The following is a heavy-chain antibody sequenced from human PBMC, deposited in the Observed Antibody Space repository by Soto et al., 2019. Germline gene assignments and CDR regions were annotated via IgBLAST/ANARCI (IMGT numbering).Heavy chain of an antibody. Sequence: EVQLLESGGGLVQPGGSLRLSCAASGFTFTDYALSWVRQAPGKGLEWVATISGIGGSTYLADSVKGRFTISRDNSKNTLYLQMFSLRAEDTAVYFCAKDRDVVVVIAAAATGAFDVWGQGTMVTVSS. D-gene: IGHD2-15*01. J-gene: IGHJ3*01. CDR1: GFTFTDYA. CDR3: AKDRDVVVVIAAAATGAFDV. CDR2: ISGIGGST. V-gene: IGHV3-23*01.